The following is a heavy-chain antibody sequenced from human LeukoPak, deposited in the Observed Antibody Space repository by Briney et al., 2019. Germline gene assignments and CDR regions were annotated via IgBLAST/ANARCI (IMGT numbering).Heavy chain of an antibody. J-gene: IGHJ5*02. D-gene: IGHD3-10*01. V-gene: IGHV3-64D*06. Sequence: GGSLRLSCSASGLTFSSYAMHWVRQAPGKGLEYVSAISSNGGSTYYADSVKGRFTISRDNSKNTLYLQMSSLRAEDTAVYYCVKVGTTMVRAWGQGTLVTVSS. CDR3: VKVGTTMVRA. CDR1: GLTFSSYA. CDR2: ISSNGGST.